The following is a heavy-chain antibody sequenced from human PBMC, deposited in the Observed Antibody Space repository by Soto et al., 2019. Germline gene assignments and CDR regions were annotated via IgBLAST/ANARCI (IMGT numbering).Heavy chain of an antibody. Sequence: EVQLLESGGGLVQPGGSLRLSCAASGSTFSSLDLGWVRQAPGKGLAWVSAISHDGVRAYYADSVKRRFTISRDNSKNTMSLQMNSLRDEYKAVYYCAKDSRRSSGWYYLYRWGQGYLVTVSS. CDR2: ISHDGVRA. V-gene: IGHV3-23*01. CDR3: AKDSRRSSGWYYLYR. CDR1: GSTFSSLD. J-gene: IGHJ4*02. D-gene: IGHD6-19*01.